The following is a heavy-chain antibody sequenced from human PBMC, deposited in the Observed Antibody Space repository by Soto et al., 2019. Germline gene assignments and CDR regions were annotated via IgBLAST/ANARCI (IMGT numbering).Heavy chain of an antibody. D-gene: IGHD2-21*02. CDR2: IYYGGST. Sequence: LSLTCTVSVGSIRSYYWSWIRQSPGKGLEWIGYIYYGGSTDYNPSLKSRVSFSLDTSKNQFSLKLTSVTAADTAVYYCARTEYGDLYYFDYWGQGTLVTVSS. J-gene: IGHJ4*02. CDR1: VGSIRSYY. V-gene: IGHV4-59*01. CDR3: ARTEYGDLYYFDY.